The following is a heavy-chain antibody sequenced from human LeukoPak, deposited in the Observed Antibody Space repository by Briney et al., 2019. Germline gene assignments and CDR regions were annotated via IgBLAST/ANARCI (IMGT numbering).Heavy chain of an antibody. J-gene: IGHJ6*02. CDR1: GFTFDDYA. V-gene: IGHV3-9*01. Sequence: GGSLRLSCAASGFTFDDYAMHWVRQAPGKGLEWVSGISWNSGSIGYADSVKGRFTISRDNAKNSLYLQMNSLRAEDTALYYCAKSITIFGVVIGVGMDVWGQGTTVTVSS. CDR3: AKSITIFGVVIGVGMDV. CDR2: ISWNSGSI. D-gene: IGHD3-3*01.